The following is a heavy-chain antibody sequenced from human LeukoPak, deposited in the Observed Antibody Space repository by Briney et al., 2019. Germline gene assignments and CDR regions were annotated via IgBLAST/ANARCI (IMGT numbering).Heavy chain of an antibody. CDR3: ASRCYYYDSSGCPGY. CDR1: GGSISSSSYY. V-gene: IGHV4-39*07. D-gene: IGHD3-22*01. Sequence: SETLSLTCTVSGGSISSSSYYWGWIRQPPGKGLEWIGEIYHSGSTNYNPSLKSRVTISVDKSKNQFSLKLSSVTAADTAVYYCASRCYYYDSSGCPGYWGQGTLVTVSS. CDR2: IYHSGST. J-gene: IGHJ4*02.